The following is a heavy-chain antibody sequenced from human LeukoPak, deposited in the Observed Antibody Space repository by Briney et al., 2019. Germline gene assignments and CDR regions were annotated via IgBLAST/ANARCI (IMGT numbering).Heavy chain of an antibody. V-gene: IGHV3-48*01. J-gene: IGHJ6*02. CDR2: ISSSSSTI. CDR3: ARDRRPRSYYDFWSGYSNYYYYGMDV. Sequence: GGSLRLSCAASGFAVSSNYMSWVRQAPGKGLEWVSYISSSSSTIYYADSVKGRFTTSRDNAKNSLYLQMNSLRAEDTAVYYCARDRRPRSYYDFWSGYSNYYYYGMDVWGQGTTVTVSS. D-gene: IGHD3-3*01. CDR1: GFAVSSNY.